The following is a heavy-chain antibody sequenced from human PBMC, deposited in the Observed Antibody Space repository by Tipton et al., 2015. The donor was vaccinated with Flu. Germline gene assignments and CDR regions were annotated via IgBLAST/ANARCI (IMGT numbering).Heavy chain of an antibody. CDR1: GGSISRSSYY. CDR2: IYYSGST. V-gene: IGHV4-39*07. CDR3: ARVLDYYDSSGPFGY. J-gene: IGHJ4*02. D-gene: IGHD3-22*01. Sequence: TLSLTCTVSGGSISRSSYYWGWIRQPPGKGLEWIGSIYYSGSTYYNPSLKSRVTISVDTSKNQFSLKLSSVTAADTAVYYCARVLDYYDSSGPFGYWGQGTLVTVSS.